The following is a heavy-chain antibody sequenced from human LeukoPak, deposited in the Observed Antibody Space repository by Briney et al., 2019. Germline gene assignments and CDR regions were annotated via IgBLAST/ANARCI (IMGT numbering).Heavy chain of an antibody. CDR3: TRDLAMGALDS. Sequence: PGGSLRLFCVGSGFTFNNYGINWVRQAPGKGLEWVTGIAYDGSKKFYADSVKGRFAISRDDSKNTVYVEMSGLRAEDTALYHCTRDLAMGALDSWGQGSPVTVSS. J-gene: IGHJ5*01. CDR1: GFTFNNYG. V-gene: IGHV3-33*01. CDR2: IAYDGSKK. D-gene: IGHD3-16*01.